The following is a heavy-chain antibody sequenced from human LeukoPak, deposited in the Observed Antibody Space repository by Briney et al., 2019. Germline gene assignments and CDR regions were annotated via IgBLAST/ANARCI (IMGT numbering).Heavy chain of an antibody. CDR1: GGTFISYA. D-gene: IGHD6-6*01. CDR2: IIPIFGTA. V-gene: IGHV1-69*13. CDR3: ARSDEYNSSSRYYGMDV. J-gene: IGHJ6*02. Sequence: GASVKVSCKASGGTFISYAISWVRQAPGQGLEWMGGIIPIFGTANYAQKFQGRVTITADESTSTAYMELSSLRSEDTAVYYCARSDEYNSSSRYYGMDVWGQGTTVTVSS.